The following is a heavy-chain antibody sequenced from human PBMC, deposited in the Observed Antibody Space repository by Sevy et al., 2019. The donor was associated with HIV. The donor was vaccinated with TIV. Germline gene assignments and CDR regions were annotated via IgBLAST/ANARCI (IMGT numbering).Heavy chain of an antibody. CDR1: GGTFSSYG. CDR3: ARGGGNGWYYFDY. CDR2: VIPILGTV. D-gene: IGHD6-19*01. Sequence: ASVKVSCKASGGTFSSYGISWVRQAPGQGLELMGGVIPILGTVNYAQKFQGRVTITADESTKTAYMELSSLRSEDTGVCYCARGGGNGWYYFDYWGQETLVTVSS. V-gene: IGHV1-69*13. J-gene: IGHJ4*02.